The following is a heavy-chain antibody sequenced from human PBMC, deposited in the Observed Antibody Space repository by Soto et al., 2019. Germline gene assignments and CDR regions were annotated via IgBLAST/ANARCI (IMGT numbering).Heavy chain of an antibody. Sequence: GESLKISCKGSGYSFSTYWIAWVRQMPGKGLEWMGIIFPGDSETRYRPSFQGRFTISRDNAKNSLHLQMNSLRAEDTAMYYCTRAYTSSWYDPCGQGTLVTVLL. V-gene: IGHV5-51*01. CDR1: GYSFSTYW. CDR2: IFPGDSET. J-gene: IGHJ5*02. CDR3: TRAYTSSWYDP. D-gene: IGHD6-13*01.